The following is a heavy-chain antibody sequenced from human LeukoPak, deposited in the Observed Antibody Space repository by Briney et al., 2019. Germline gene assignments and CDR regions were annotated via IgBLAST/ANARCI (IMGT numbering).Heavy chain of an antibody. J-gene: IGHJ4*02. CDR2: INPDGRTT. CDR1: GFTFKTYW. D-gene: IGHD3-22*01. CDR3: AKVDGSGNSVFGY. Sequence: SGGSLRLSCAASGFTFKTYWMHWVRQAPGKGLVWVSRINPDGRTTNYADSVKGRFTISRDNAKNTLYLQMNSLRVEDTATYYCAKVDGSGNSVFGYWGQGTLVPVSS. V-gene: IGHV3-74*01.